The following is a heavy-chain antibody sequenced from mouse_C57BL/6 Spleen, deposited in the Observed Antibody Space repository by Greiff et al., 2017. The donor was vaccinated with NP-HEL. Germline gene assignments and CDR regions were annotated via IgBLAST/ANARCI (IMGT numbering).Heavy chain of an antibody. CDR2: SRNKANDYTT. V-gene: IGHV7-1*01. D-gene: IGHD2-4*01. CDR3: ARAHYDYDGFAY. J-gene: IGHJ3*01. Sequence: EVQLVESGGGLVQSGRSLRLSCATSGFTFSDFYMEWVRQAPGKGLEWIAASRNKANDYTTEYSASVKGRFIVSRDTSQSILYLQMNALRAEDTAIYYCARAHYDYDGFAYWGQGTLVTVSA. CDR1: GFTFSDFY.